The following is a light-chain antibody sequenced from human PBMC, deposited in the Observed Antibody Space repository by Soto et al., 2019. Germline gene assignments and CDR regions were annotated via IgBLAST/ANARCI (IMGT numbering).Light chain of an antibody. J-gene: IGKJ5*01. CDR2: EVS. CDR3: MQSTRLPHT. CDR1: QSLLHITGETF. Sequence: DVVMTQTPLSLSVAPGQPASISCKSSQSLLHITGETFLFWYLQKPGQSPQLLIYEVSTRVSRVPDRFSRSGSGTDFTLEISRVETDDVVIYYCMQSTRLPHTFGQGRLLGIE. V-gene: IGKV2D-29*02.